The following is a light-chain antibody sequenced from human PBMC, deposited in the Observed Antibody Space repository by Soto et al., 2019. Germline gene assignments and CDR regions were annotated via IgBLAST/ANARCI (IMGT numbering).Light chain of an antibody. CDR3: LQDYNYLT. Sequence: AIQMTQYPSSLSASVGDTVTIVCRASQDIKTDLAWYQQTPGKAPKLPIYAASTLHSGVPSRFSGSGSGTDFTLTISRLQPEDFVSYYCLQDYNYLTFGGGTKV. J-gene: IGKJ4*01. CDR1: QDIKTD. V-gene: IGKV1-6*01. CDR2: AAS.